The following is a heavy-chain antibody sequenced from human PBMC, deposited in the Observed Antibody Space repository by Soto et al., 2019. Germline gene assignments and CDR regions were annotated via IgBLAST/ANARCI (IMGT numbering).Heavy chain of an antibody. D-gene: IGHD2-2*02. V-gene: IGHV4-59*01. CDR3: ARDSAPAAAIPGREKHYYYYYMDV. J-gene: IGHJ6*03. CDR1: GGSISSYY. Sequence: SETLSLTCTVSGGSISSYYWSWIRQPPGKGLEWIGYIYYSGSTNYNPSLKSRVTISVDTSKNQFSLKLSSVTAADTAVYYCARDSAPAAAIPGREKHYYYYYMDVWGKGTTVTVSS. CDR2: IYYSGST.